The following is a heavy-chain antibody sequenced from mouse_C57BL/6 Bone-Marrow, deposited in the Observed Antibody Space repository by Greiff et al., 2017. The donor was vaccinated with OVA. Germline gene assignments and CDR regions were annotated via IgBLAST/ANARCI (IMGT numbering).Heavy chain of an antibody. J-gene: IGHJ2*01. D-gene: IGHD1-1*01. CDR3: AKVYYGSRGDYYFDY. Sequence: VQLQESGAELVRPGTSVKMSCKASGYTFTNYWIGWAKQRPGHGLEWIGDIYPGGGYTNYNEKFKGKATLTADKSSSTAYMQFSSLTSEDSAIYYCAKVYYGSRGDYYFDYWGQGTTLTVSS. CDR1: GYTFTNYW. V-gene: IGHV1-63*01. CDR2: IYPGGGYT.